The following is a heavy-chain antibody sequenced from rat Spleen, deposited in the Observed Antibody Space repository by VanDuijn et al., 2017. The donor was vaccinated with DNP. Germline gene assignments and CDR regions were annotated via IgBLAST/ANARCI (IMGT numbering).Heavy chain of an antibody. CDR2: ISYDGSST. CDR3: TTDAAY. D-gene: IGHD1-6*01. J-gene: IGHJ3*01. Sequence: EVQLVESGGGLVQPGRSLKLSCAASGFTFSDYNMAWVRQAPKKGLEWVATISYDGSSTYYRDSVKGRFTISRDNAKSTLYLQRDSLSSEDTATYYCTTDAAYWGQVILVTVSS. CDR1: GFTFSDYN. V-gene: IGHV5-7*01.